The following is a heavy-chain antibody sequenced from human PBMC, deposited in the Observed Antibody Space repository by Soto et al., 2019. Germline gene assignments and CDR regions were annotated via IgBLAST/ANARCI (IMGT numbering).Heavy chain of an antibody. Sequence: SETLSLTCAVYGGSFSGYYWSWIRQPPGKGLEWIGEINHSGSTNYNPSLKSRVTISVDTSKNQFSLKLSSVTAADTAVYYCARGEVVALVDVWGKGTTVTVSS. D-gene: IGHD2-15*01. CDR2: INHSGST. CDR1: GGSFSGYY. J-gene: IGHJ6*04. CDR3: ARGEVVALVDV. V-gene: IGHV4-34*01.